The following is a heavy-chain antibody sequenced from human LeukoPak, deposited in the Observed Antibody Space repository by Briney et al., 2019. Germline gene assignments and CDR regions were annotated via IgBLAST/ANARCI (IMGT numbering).Heavy chain of an antibody. Sequence: SETLSLTCTVSGGSISSYYWSWIRQPPGNGLEWIGYIYYSGSTNYNPSLKSRVTISVDTSKNQFSLKLSSVTAADTAVYYCARVNPIDSSGYSFDYWGQGTLVTVSS. CDR3: ARVNPIDSSGYSFDY. CDR2: IYYSGST. J-gene: IGHJ4*02. CDR1: GGSISSYY. V-gene: IGHV4-59*01. D-gene: IGHD3-22*01.